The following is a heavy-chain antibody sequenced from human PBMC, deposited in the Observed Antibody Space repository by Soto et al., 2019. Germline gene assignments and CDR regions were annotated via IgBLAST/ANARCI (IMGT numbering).Heavy chain of an antibody. CDR1: GYTFTVYY. D-gene: IGHD1-26*01. Sequence: ASVKVSCKASGYTFTVYYMHWVRQAPGQGLEWMGWINPKSGGTMYPQKFQGRVTMTWDTSISTAYMALTRLRSDDTAVYYCARDLAKGGGSAGFDYWGQGTLATVPX. CDR2: INPKSGGT. V-gene: IGHV1-2*02. CDR3: ARDLAKGGGSAGFDY. J-gene: IGHJ4*02.